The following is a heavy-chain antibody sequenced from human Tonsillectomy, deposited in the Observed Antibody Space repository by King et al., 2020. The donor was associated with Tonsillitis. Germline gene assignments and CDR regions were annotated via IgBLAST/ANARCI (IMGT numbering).Heavy chain of an antibody. Sequence: VQLVESGGEVKKPGSSVKVSCKSSGGTFSRYPISWVRQAPGQGLEWMGGISPIFGTANYAQKFQDRVTITADDSTSTAYMELNSLRSEDTAVYYCARGAVTIFGMIIDAFDIWGQGTMVTVSS. V-gene: IGHV1-69*01. J-gene: IGHJ3*02. CDR3: ARGAVTIFGMIIDAFDI. D-gene: IGHD3-3*01. CDR1: GGTFSRYP. CDR2: ISPIFGTA.